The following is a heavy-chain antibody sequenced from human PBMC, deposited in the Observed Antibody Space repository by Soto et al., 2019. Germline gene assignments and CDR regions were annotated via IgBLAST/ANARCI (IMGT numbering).Heavy chain of an antibody. CDR3: ARQLSSSPDY. CDR2: ISSSSSTI. J-gene: IGHJ4*02. Sequence: GGSLRLSCAASGFTFSSYSMTWVRQAPGKGLEWVSYISSSSSTIYYADSVKGRFTISRDNAKNSLYLQMNSLRDEDTAVDYCARQLSSSPDYWGQGTMVTVSS. CDR1: GFTFSSYS. V-gene: IGHV3-48*02. D-gene: IGHD6-6*01.